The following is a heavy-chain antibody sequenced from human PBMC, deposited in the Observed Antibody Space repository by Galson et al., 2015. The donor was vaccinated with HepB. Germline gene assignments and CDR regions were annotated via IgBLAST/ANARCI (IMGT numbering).Heavy chain of an antibody. CDR1: GYTFTSYD. CDR3: ARPADYDFWSGYPY. Sequence: SVKVSCKASGYTFTSYDINWVRQATGQGLEWMGWMNPNSGNTGYAQKFQGRVTMTRNTSISTAYMELSSLRSEDTAVYYCARPADYDFWSGYPYWGQGTLVTVSS. J-gene: IGHJ4*02. D-gene: IGHD3-3*01. V-gene: IGHV1-8*01. CDR2: MNPNSGNT.